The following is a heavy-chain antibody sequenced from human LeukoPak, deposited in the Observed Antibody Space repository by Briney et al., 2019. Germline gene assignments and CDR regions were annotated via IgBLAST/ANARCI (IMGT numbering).Heavy chain of an antibody. CDR2: ISGPGDNT. CDR3: AREATSSSGWYIDY. CDR1: GFTFTRYA. V-gene: IGHV3-23*01. Sequence: GGSLRLSCAASGFTFTRYAMKWVRQAPGKGLEWVSTISGPGDNTYYADSVKGRFTISRDNSKNTVSLQMNSLRAGDTAVYYRAREATSSSGWYIDYWGQGTLVAVSS. D-gene: IGHD6-25*01. J-gene: IGHJ4*02.